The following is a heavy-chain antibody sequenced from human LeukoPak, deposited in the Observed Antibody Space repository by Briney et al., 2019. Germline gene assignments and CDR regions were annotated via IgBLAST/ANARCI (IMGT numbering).Heavy chain of an antibody. D-gene: IGHD3-3*01. J-gene: IGHJ3*01. CDR1: GFTFSSYA. CDR3: AKDRSSWGASDF. Sequence: PGGSLRLSCAGSGFTFSSYAMSWVRQAPGKGLEWDSLISGSGGDTYYVDSVKGRFTISRDNSKNTLYLQMNSLRVEDTAVYYCAKDRSSWGASDFWGQGTMVTVSS. CDR2: ISGSGGDT. V-gene: IGHV3-23*01.